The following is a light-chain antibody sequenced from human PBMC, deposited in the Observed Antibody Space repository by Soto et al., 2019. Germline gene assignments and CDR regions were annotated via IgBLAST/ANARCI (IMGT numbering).Light chain of an antibody. CDR2: GAS. CDR3: QQYINSPWT. J-gene: IGKJ1*01. CDR1: QSVGSSS. V-gene: IGKV3-20*01. Sequence: EVVLTQSPGTLYLSPGERATLSCGASQSVGSSSLAWYQQKPGQAPRLLIYGASTRATGIPDRFSGSGSGTEYTLTISRREPEDFAVYYCQQYINSPWTFGQRTKVEI.